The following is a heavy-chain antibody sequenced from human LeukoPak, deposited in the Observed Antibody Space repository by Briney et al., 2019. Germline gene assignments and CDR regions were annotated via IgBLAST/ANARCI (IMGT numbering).Heavy chain of an antibody. CDR3: VRGPRTRTPPQPGLCYRGLDV. D-gene: IGHD2-2*01. CDR2: IEYDASEK. Sequence: SGGSLSLSCAASGFTLRNYWMTWVRQAPGKGLEWVANIEYDASEKNYVDSVRGRFTIFRDNAKNSLYLHMNSLRGEDTAVYYCVRGPRTRTPPQPGLCYRGLDVWGQGTTVTVSS. CDR1: GFTLRNYW. J-gene: IGHJ6*02. V-gene: IGHV3-7*01.